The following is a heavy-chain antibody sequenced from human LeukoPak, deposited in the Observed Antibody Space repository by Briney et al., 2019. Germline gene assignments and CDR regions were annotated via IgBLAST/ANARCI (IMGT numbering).Heavy chain of an antibody. CDR2: IYYSGSP. CDR1: GGSISSSSYY. CDR3: ARGPLAGWFGP. V-gene: IGHV4-39*01. Sequence: SETLSLTCTVPGGSISSSSYYWGWIRQPPGKGLEWIESIYYSGSPYYNPSLKSRVTISVDTSKNQLSLKLTSVTAADPALHFCARGPLAGWFGPWVEGAMVGVCS. J-gene: IGHJ5*02.